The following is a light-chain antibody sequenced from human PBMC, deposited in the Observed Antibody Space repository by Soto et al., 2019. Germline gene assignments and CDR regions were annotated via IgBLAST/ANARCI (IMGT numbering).Light chain of an antibody. CDR2: DAS. J-gene: IGKJ5*01. CDR3: QQYNNWPPIT. CDR1: QTVRNNY. V-gene: IGKV3-20*01. Sequence: EFVLTQSPGTLSLSPVERATLSCMASQTVRNNYLAWYQQKPGQAPRLLIYDASSRATGIPDRFSGGGSGTEFTLTISSLQSEDFAIYYCQQYNNWPPITFGQGTRLEIK.